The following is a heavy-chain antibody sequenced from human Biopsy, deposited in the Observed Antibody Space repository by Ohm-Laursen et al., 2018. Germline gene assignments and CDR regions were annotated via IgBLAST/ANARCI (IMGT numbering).Heavy chain of an antibody. CDR3: ARHPTGFWFDP. CDR1: GDSISTSTTYY. J-gene: IGHJ5*02. CDR2: IYNSETT. V-gene: IGHV4-39*01. Sequence: GTLSLTCTVSGDSISTSTTYYWAWLRQPPGKGLEWIGSIYNSETTFYNPSLKSRVAISVDTSTNQFSLKVSSVTAADTALYYCARHPTGFWFDPWGHGTLVTVSS.